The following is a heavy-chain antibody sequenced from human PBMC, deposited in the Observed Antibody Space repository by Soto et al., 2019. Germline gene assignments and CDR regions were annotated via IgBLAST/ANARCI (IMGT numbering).Heavy chain of an antibody. CDR2: IDWNDEK. V-gene: IGHV2-5*01. J-gene: IGHJ1*01. Sequence: QITLRESGPTVVKPTETLTLTCSFSGFSLSTSGMNVGWIRHPPGKTLEWLALIDWNDEKRYRPPLKYRLTITKDTSKNEVVLTLTNMEPVDSGTYSGAQRAWGLLSAYFQYWGQGTLVKVSS. CDR1: GFSLSTSGMN. CDR3: AQRAWGLLSAYFQY. D-gene: IGHD1-26*01.